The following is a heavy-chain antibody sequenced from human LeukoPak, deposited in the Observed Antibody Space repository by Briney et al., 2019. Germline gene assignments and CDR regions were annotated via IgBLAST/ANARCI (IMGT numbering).Heavy chain of an antibody. D-gene: IGHD1-1*01. CDR1: GGSISSGNYY. J-gene: IGHJ4*02. CDR3: ARDFKGMTTIDY. CDR2: IYYSGST. V-gene: IGHV4-30-4*01. Sequence: KASETLSLTCTVSGGSISSGNYYWTWIRQPPGKGLEWIGYIYYSGSTYYNPSLKSRVIISVDTSRNQFSLKLNSVTAADTAVYYCARDFKGMTTIDYWGQGTLVTVSS.